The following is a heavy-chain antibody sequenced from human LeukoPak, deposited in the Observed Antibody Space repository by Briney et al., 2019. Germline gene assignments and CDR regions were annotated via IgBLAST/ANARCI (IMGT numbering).Heavy chain of an antibody. CDR2: IYYSGST. D-gene: IGHD3-16*02. CDR3: ARGHYDSVWGSYRPFFFDW. CDR1: GGSISSSPSYY. Sequence: SETLSLTCTVSGGSISSSPSYYWGWIRQPPGKVLEWFGYIYYSGSTNYNPSLQSRITISLDTSKNQFSLNLSSVTAADTAVYYCARGHYDSVWGSYRPFFFDWWGQGTLVTVSS. V-gene: IGHV4-61*05. J-gene: IGHJ4*02.